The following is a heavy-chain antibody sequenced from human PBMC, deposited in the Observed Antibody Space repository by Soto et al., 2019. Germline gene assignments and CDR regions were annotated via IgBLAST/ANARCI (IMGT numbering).Heavy chain of an antibody. D-gene: IGHD2-15*01. CDR3: ARDGVDYCCGGSCLGGQTYYYYMDV. CDR1: GYTFTSYG. Sequence: ASVKVSCKASGYTFTSYGISWVRQAPGQGLEWMGRISAYNGNTNYAQKKQGRVTMTRDTSTSTVYMELSSLRSEDTAVYYCARDGVDYCCGGSCLGGQTYYYYMDVWGKGTTVTVSS. V-gene: IGHV1-18*01. CDR2: ISAYNGNT. J-gene: IGHJ6*03.